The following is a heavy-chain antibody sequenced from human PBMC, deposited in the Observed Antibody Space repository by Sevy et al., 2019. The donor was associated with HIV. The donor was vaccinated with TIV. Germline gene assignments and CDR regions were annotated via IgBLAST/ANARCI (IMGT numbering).Heavy chain of an antibody. V-gene: IGHV3-23*01. Sequence: GGSLRLSCAAAGFTFSGYAMSWVRQGPGKGLEWISGMTGNGGSTYYADSVKGRFTISGNNSKTRLYQKMNSRRAEDTAVYYWGKWSDRYSGGWYGFDYWGQGALVTVSS. J-gene: IGHJ4*02. CDR1: GFTFSGYA. D-gene: IGHD6-13*01. CDR3: GKWSDRYSGGWYGFDY. CDR2: MTGNGGST.